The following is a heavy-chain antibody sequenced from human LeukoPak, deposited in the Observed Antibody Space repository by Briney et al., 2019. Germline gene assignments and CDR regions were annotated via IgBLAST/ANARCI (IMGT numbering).Heavy chain of an antibody. CDR3: ASGHNPQALDY. D-gene: IGHD1-14*01. CDR1: GGSISSYY. Sequence: SETLSLTCTVSGGSISSYYWSWIRQPPGKGLEWIGYISYSGSTNYNPSLRSRVTISVDTSKDQFSLKLSSVTAADTAVYYCASGHNPQALDYWGQGTLVTVSS. V-gene: IGHV4-59*12. CDR2: ISYSGST. J-gene: IGHJ4*02.